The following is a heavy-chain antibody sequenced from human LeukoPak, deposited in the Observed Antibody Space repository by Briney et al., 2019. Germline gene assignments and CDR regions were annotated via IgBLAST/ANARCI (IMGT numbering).Heavy chain of an antibody. CDR2: IWYDGINK. V-gene: IGHV3-33*01. CDR3: ARDGIQLWGLLDY. CDR1: GFTFSSYG. Sequence: PGRSLRLSCAASGFTFSSYGMHWVRQAPGEGLEWVAVIWYDGINKYYADSVKGRFTISRDNSMSTLYLQMNSLRAEDTAVYYCARDGIQLWGLLDYWGQGTLVTVSS. D-gene: IGHD5-18*01. J-gene: IGHJ4*02.